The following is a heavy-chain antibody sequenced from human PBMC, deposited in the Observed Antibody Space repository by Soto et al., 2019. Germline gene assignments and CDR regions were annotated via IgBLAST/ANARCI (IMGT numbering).Heavy chain of an antibody. D-gene: IGHD6-19*01. V-gene: IGHV1-69*12. CDR3: ARGGEQWLVQDWFDP. Sequence: QVQLVQSGAEVKKPGSSVKVSCKASGGTFSSYAISWVRQAPGQGLEWMGGIIPIFGTANYAQKFQGRVTITAAESTSTASMELSSLRSEDTAAYFCARGGEQWLVQDWFDPWGQGTLVTVSS. CDR2: IIPIFGTA. CDR1: GGTFSSYA. J-gene: IGHJ5*02.